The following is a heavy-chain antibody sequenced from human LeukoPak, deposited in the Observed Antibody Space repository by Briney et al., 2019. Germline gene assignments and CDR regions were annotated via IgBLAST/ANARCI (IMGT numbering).Heavy chain of an antibody. Sequence: SETLSLTCAVYGGSFSGYYWSWIRQPPGKGLEWIGEINHSGSTNYNPSLKSRVTISVDTSKNQFSLKLSSVTAADTAVCYCATYRRLWGSGSPFDYWGQGTLVTVSS. CDR1: GGSFSGYY. CDR2: INHSGST. V-gene: IGHV4-34*01. CDR3: ATYRRLWGSGSPFDY. J-gene: IGHJ4*02. D-gene: IGHD3-10*01.